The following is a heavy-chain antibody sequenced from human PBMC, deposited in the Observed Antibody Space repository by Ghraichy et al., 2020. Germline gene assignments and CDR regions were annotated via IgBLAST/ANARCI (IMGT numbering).Heavy chain of an antibody. CDR3: ARSTTGFDI. CDR1: GGSISRSNW. Sequence: SETLSLTCAVSGGSISRSNWWSWVRQPPGKGLEWIGEIYHTGSTNYNPSLKSRVTISVDKSNNQFSLKVSSVTAADTAVYYCARSTTGFDIWGQGTMVTVSS. CDR2: IYHTGST. V-gene: IGHV4-4*02. D-gene: IGHD2/OR15-2a*01. J-gene: IGHJ3*02.